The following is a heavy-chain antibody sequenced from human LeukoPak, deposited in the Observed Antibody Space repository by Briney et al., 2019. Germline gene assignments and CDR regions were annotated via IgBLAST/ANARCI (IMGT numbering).Heavy chain of an antibody. CDR2: INPNSGGT. CDR3: ASAGNEYGGYVVDY. CDR1: GYTFTGYH. V-gene: IGHV1-2*02. J-gene: IGHJ4*02. D-gene: IGHD5-12*01. Sequence: ASVKVSCKTSGYTFTGYHMHWVRQAPGQGLEWMGWINPNSGGTNYAQKFQGRVTMTRDMSISTAYIELSRLRSDDTAVYYCASAGNEYGGYVVDYWGQGTLVTVSS.